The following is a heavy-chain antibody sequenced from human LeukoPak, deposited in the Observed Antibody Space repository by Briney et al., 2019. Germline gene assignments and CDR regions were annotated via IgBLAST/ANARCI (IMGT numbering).Heavy chain of an antibody. D-gene: IGHD6-19*01. Sequence: GGSLRLSCAASGFSFRSYGMHWVRRAPGKGLEWVAYIQYDGSNQQYADSVKGRFTISRDNSKNTLYLQMNSLRAEDTAVYYCAKESGPWLVTPPDYWGQGTLVTVSS. CDR2: IQYDGSNQ. J-gene: IGHJ4*02. V-gene: IGHV3-30*02. CDR3: AKESGPWLVTPPDY. CDR1: GFSFRSYG.